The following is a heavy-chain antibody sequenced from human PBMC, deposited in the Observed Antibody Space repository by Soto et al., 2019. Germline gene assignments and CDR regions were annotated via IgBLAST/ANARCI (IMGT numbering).Heavy chain of an antibody. CDR2: ISSSSSTI. J-gene: IGHJ4*02. CDR3: ARGNYDILTGPNYY. CDR1: GFTFSSYS. V-gene: IGHV3-48*01. D-gene: IGHD3-9*01. Sequence: EVQLVESGGGLVQPGGSLRLSCAASGFTFSSYSMNWVRQAPGKGLEWVSYISSSSSTIYYADSVKGRFTISRDNAKNSLYLQMNSLRAEDTAVYYCARGNYDILTGPNYYWGQGTLVTVSS.